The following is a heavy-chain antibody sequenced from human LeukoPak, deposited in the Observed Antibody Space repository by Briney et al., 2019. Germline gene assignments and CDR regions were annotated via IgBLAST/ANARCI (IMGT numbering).Heavy chain of an antibody. D-gene: IGHD3-10*01. CDR1: GGSFSGYY. Sequence: SETLSLTCAVYGGSFSGYYWSWIRQPPGKGLGWIGEINHSGSTNYNPSLKSRVTISVDTSKNQFSLKLSSVTAADTAVYYCARGSRITMVRGVIIRATTHYYYMDVWGKGTTVTVSS. CDR2: INHSGST. V-gene: IGHV4-34*01. CDR3: ARGSRITMVRGVIIRATTHYYYMDV. J-gene: IGHJ6*03.